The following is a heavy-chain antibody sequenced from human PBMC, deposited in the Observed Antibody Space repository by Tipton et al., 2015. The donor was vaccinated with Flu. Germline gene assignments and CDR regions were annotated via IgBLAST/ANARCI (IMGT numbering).Heavy chain of an antibody. CDR1: GFTFSHYA. D-gene: IGHD1-26*01. Sequence: SLRLSCKASGFTFSHYAMSWVRQAPGKGLEWVSSISITGEYIYYADSVKGRFTISRDNAKNLLFLQMNSLRAEDTALYYCARSGSRELLRLNWLDPWGQGTPVTVSS. CDR3: ARSGSRELLRLNWLDP. J-gene: IGHJ5*02. V-gene: IGHV3-21*01. CDR2: ISITGEYI.